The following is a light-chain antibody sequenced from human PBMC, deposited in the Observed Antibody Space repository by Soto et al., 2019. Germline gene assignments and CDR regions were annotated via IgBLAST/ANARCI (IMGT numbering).Light chain of an antibody. CDR1: QDIKNY. V-gene: IGKV1-33*01. CDR3: QQYYSYSLT. Sequence: DIQMTQSPSSLCTSVEDRVTITCQASQDIKNYLNWYQQKSGKAPKLLIYDASDLETGVPSRFSGSGSGTEFTLSISSLQPDDFAAYYCQQYYSYSLTFGLGTK. J-gene: IGKJ4*02. CDR2: DAS.